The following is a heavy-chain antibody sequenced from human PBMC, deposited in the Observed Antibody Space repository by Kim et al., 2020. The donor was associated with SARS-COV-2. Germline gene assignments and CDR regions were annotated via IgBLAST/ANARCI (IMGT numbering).Heavy chain of an antibody. Sequence: GGSLRLSCAASGFTFSNYGMHWVRQAPGKGLEWVAVMSSDGTNKYYADSVKGRFTISRDNSKNTLYLQMNSLRAEDTAVYYCAKAGSKLELRYYYYYYYMDVWGKGTTVTVSS. CDR2: MSSDGTNK. CDR3: AKAGSKLELRYYYYYYYMDV. J-gene: IGHJ6*03. V-gene: IGHV3-30*18. D-gene: IGHD1-7*01. CDR1: GFTFSNYG.